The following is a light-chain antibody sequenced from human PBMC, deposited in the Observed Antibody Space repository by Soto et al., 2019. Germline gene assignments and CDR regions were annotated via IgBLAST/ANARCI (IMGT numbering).Light chain of an antibody. CDR1: SGSIASNF. V-gene: IGLV6-57*01. J-gene: IGLJ1*01. Sequence: NFMLTQPHSVSASPGKTVTISSTRSSGSIASNFVQWSQQRPGSSPTTVIYQDNQRPSGVPHRFSGSIDRSSNSASLTISGLRTEDEADYYCQSYDESSHVFGTGTKLTVL. CDR3: QSYDESSHV. CDR2: QDN.